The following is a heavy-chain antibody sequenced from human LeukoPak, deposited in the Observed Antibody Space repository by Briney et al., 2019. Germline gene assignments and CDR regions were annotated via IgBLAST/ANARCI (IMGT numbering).Heavy chain of an antibody. CDR3: ARGSCTNGVCYMGTEGFDP. J-gene: IGHJ5*02. V-gene: IGHV1-18*01. CDR2: ISAYNGNT. Sequence: ASVKVSCKASGYTLTSYGISWVRQAPGQGLEWMGWISAYNGNTNYAQKLQGRVTMTTDTSTSTAYMELRSLRSDDTAVYYCARGSCTNGVCYMGTEGFDPWGQGTLVTVSS. CDR1: GYTLTSYG. D-gene: IGHD2-8*01.